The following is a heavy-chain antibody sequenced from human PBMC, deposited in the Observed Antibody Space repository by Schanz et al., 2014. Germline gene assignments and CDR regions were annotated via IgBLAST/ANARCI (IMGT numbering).Heavy chain of an antibody. V-gene: IGHV3-11*06. CDR1: GFTFSDYY. D-gene: IGHD3-10*01. Sequence: QVYLVESGGDLVKPGGSLRLSCAASGFTFSDYYMAWIRQAPGKGLEWVSHISGSSIHKNYADSVKGRFSISRDNAKNSVFLQMNRLRAEDTAVYYCARGIITMVRGGDVGAFDIWGQGTMVTVSS. CDR3: ARGIITMVRGGDVGAFDI. J-gene: IGHJ3*02. CDR2: ISGSSIHK.